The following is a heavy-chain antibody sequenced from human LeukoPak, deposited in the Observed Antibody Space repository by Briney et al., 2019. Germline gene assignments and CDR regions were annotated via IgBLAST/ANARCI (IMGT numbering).Heavy chain of an antibody. CDR3: ARGRLTVRGIRVPYYFDS. D-gene: IGHD3-10*01. CDR2: IHYTGST. Sequence: SETLSLTCAVSGDSITNYYWSWIRQTPGEELEWIGYIHYTGSTDYNPSLKSRVTISVDTSKTQFTLTLTSVTAADTAVYYCARGRLTVRGIRVPYYFDSWGQGTLVSVSS. J-gene: IGHJ4*02. V-gene: IGHV4-59*01. CDR1: GDSITNYY.